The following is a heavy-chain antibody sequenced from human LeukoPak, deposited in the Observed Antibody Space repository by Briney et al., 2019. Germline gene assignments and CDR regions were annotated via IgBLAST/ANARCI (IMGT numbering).Heavy chain of an antibody. CDR2: ISGSGGST. V-gene: IGHV3-23*01. D-gene: IGHD2-15*01. CDR1: GFTFSSYA. CDR3: ARGSVGTPPPFDY. J-gene: IGHJ4*02. Sequence: GGSLRLSCAASGFTFSSYAMSWVRQAPGKGLEWVSAISGSGGSTYYADSVKGRFTISRDNSKNTLYLQMNSLRTEDTAVYYCARGSVGTPPPFDYWGQGTLVTVSS.